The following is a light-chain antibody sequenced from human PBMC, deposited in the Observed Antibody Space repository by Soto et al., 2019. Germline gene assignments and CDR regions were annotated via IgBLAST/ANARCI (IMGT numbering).Light chain of an antibody. Sequence: EIVMTQSPATLSVSPGERATLSCRASQSVSSKLAWYQQKRGQAPRLLIHSASTRATGIPARFSGSGSGTEFTLTISSLQSEDCAVYYCQQYYNWLTFGGGTKVEI. CDR2: SAS. CDR3: QQYYNWLT. CDR1: QSVSSK. V-gene: IGKV3D-15*01. J-gene: IGKJ4*01.